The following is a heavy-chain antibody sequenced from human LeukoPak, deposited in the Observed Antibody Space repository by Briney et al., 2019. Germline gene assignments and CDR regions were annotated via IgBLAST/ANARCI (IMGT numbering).Heavy chain of an antibody. CDR2: MSPDGSDK. Sequence: GGSLRLSCAASGFTFSSSWMSWVRQAPGEGLEWVADMSPDGSDKTYVDSVKGRLTISRDNAKQSLYLQMDSLTAEDTAVYYCVTSWCRQQRDYWGQGTLVTVSS. V-gene: IGHV3-7*01. D-gene: IGHD2-8*01. CDR3: VTSWCRQQRDY. J-gene: IGHJ4*02. CDR1: GFTFSSSW.